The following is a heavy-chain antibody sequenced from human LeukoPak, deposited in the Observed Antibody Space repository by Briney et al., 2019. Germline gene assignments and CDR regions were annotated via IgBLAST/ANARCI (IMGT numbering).Heavy chain of an antibody. J-gene: IGHJ4*02. D-gene: IGHD5-18*01. CDR3: ARPRSYGYELDY. CDR2: IYPGDSDT. Sequence: GESLKISCKGSGYSFTSYWIAWVRQMPGKVLEWMGIIYPGDSDTRYSPSFRGQVTISADKSISTAYLQWSSLKVSDTAMYYCARPRSYGYELDYWGQGTLVTVSS. CDR1: GYSFTSYW. V-gene: IGHV5-51*01.